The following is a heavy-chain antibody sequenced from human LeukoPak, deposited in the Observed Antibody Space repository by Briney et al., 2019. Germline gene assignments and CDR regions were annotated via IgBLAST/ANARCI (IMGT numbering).Heavy chain of an antibody. J-gene: IGHJ4*02. D-gene: IGHD3-9*01. V-gene: IGHV3-23*01. Sequence: TRGSLRLSCAASGFTFSSYAMSWVRQAPGKGLEWVSAISGSGGSTYYADSVKGRFTISRDNSKNTLYLQMNSLRAEDTAVYYCVGDDILTGYYSGDYWGQGTLVTVSS. CDR3: VGDDILTGYYSGDY. CDR2: ISGSGGST. CDR1: GFTFSSYA.